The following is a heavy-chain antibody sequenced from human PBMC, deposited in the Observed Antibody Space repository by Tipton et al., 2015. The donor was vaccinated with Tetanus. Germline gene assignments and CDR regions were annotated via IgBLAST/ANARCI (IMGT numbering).Heavy chain of an antibody. CDR3: TRDLKGGDYGVFDY. D-gene: IGHD4-17*01. V-gene: IGHV1-69*06. Sequence: QLVQSGAEVKKPGSSVKVSCKASGGTFSSYAISWVRQAPGQGLEWMGGIIPIFGTANYAQKFQGRVTMTTDTSTSTAYMELRSLRSDDTAVYYCTRDLKGGDYGVFDYWGQGTLVTVSS. CDR2: IIPIFGTA. CDR1: GGTFSSYA. J-gene: IGHJ4*02.